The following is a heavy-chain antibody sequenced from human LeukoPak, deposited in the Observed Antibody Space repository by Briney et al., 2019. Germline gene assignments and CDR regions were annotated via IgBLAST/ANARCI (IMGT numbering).Heavy chain of an antibody. Sequence: PGGSLRLSCAASGFTFSSYAMNWVRQAPGKGLEWVSGISGNGGSTYYADSVKGRFTISRDNSKDTLYLQMNSLRAEDTAVYYCAKRSRRLTIVRGVPREDVRGQGTTVTVSS. CDR3: AKRSRRLTIVRGVPREDV. CDR1: GFTFSSYA. J-gene: IGHJ6*02. V-gene: IGHV3-23*01. CDR2: ISGNGGST. D-gene: IGHD3-10*01.